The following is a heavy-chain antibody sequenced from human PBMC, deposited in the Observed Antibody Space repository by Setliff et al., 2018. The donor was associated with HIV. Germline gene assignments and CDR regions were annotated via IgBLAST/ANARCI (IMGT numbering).Heavy chain of an antibody. V-gene: IGHV4-61*10. CDR2: IHYSGST. CDR3: ARGRDKYGPIDY. CDR1: GGSVNSGNYH. J-gene: IGHJ4*02. Sequence: SETLSLTCSVSGGSVNSGNYHWAWIRQPAGKGLEWIGNIHYSGSTNYNPSLKSRVTISVDTSRSQFSLKLSSVTAADAAVYYCARGRDKYGPIDYWGQGTLVTVSS. D-gene: IGHD3-10*01.